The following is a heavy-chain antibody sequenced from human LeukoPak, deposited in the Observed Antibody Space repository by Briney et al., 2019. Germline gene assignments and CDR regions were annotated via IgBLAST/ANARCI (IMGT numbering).Heavy chain of an antibody. CDR1: GFTFSTYW. CDR2: INGDGSRT. CDR3: ARLREGDYHFDY. V-gene: IGHV3-74*01. D-gene: IGHD4-17*01. Sequence: GSLRPSCVASGFTFSTYWMNWVRQAPGKGLVWVSRINGDGSRTTYADSVKGRFTISRDNAKNTLYLQMNSLRAEDTAVYYCARLREGDYHFDYWGQGTLVTVSS. J-gene: IGHJ4*02.